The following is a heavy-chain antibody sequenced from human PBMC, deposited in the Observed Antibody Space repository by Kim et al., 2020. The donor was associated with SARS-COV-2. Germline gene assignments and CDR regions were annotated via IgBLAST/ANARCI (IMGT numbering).Heavy chain of an antibody. D-gene: IGHD3-9*01. Sequence: SVKVSCKASGGTFSSYAISWVRQAPGQGLEWMGGIIPIFGTANYAQKFQGRVTITADESTSTAYMELSSLRSEDTAVYYCARGLTGFENWFEPWGQGTLVTVSS. J-gene: IGHJ5*02. CDR1: GGTFSSYA. CDR3: ARGLTGFENWFEP. V-gene: IGHV1-69*13. CDR2: IIPIFGTA.